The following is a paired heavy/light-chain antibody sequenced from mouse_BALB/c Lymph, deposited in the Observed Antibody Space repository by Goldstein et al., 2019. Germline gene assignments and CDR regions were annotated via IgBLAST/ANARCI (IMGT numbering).Light chain of an antibody. CDR2: YTS. J-gene: IGKJ1*01. CDR3: QQYSKLPRT. CDR1: QDISNY. Sequence: DIQMTQTTSSLSASLGDRVTISCSASQDISNYLNWYQQKPDGTVKLLIYYTSSLHSGVPSRFSGSGSGTDYSLTISNLEPEDIATYYCQQYSKLPRTFGGGTKLEIK. V-gene: IGKV10-94*01.
Heavy chain of an antibody. CDR3: AREIYYGSSYWYFDV. J-gene: IGHJ1*01. V-gene: IGHV3-6*02. Sequence: DVQLQESGPGLVKPSQSLSLTCSVTGYSITSGYYCHWIRQFPGNKLEWMGYITYDGNNNYNPSLKNRISITRDTSKNQFFLKLNSVTTEDTATYYCAREIYYGSSYWYFDVWGAGTTVTVSS. CDR1: GYSITSGYY. D-gene: IGHD1-1*01. CDR2: ITYDGNN.